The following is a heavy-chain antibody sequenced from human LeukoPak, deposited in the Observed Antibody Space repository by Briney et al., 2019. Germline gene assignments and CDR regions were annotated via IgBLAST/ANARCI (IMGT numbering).Heavy chain of an antibody. V-gene: IGHV1-2*02. J-gene: IGHJ4*02. CDR3: AREAVGGYDRPLDY. CDR2: INPNSGGT. Sequence: ASVKVSCKASGYTFTGYYMHWVRQAPGQGLEWMGWINPNSGGTNYAQKFQGRVTMTRDTSISTAYMELRSLRSDDTAVYYCAREAVGGYDRPLDYWGQGTLVTVSS. CDR1: GYTFTGYY. D-gene: IGHD5-12*01.